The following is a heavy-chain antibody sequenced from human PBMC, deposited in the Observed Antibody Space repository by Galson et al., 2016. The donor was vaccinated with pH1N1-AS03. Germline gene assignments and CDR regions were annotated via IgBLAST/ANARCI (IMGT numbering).Heavy chain of an antibody. CDR1: GDSVSSNSVA. D-gene: IGHD5/OR15-5a*01. J-gene: IGHJ6*02. CDR2: TYYRSRWYN. Sequence: CAISGDSVSSNSVAWNWIRQSPSRGLEWLGRTYYRSRWYNDDALSVKSRITINPDTSKNQFSLHLNSVTSEDTAVYYCARGRSSAMDVWGQGTTVTVSS. CDR3: ARGRSSAMDV. V-gene: IGHV6-1*01.